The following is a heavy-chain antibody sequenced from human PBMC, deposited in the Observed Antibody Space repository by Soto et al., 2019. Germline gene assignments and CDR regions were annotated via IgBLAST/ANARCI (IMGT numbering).Heavy chain of an antibody. Sequence: GASVKVSCKASGYTFTSYGISWVRQAPGQGLEWMGWISAYNGNTNYAQKLQGRVTMTTDTSTSTAYMELRSLRSDDTAVYYCARDIDFWSVPRGFDPWGQGTLVTVSS. D-gene: IGHD3-3*01. CDR1: GYTFTSYG. CDR3: ARDIDFWSVPRGFDP. V-gene: IGHV1-18*01. CDR2: ISAYNGNT. J-gene: IGHJ5*02.